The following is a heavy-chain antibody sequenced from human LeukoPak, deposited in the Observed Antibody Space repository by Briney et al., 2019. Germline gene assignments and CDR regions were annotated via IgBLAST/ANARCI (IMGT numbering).Heavy chain of an antibody. CDR1: GDSVSSNSAA. Sequence: SQTLSLTCAISGDSVSSNSAAWNWIRQSPSRGLEWLGRTYYRSKWYNDYAVSVKSRITINPDTSKNQFSLQLNSVTPEDTAVYYCAREILRRVAVAGTPLDYWGQGTLVTVSS. V-gene: IGHV6-1*01. CDR3: AREILRRVAVAGTPLDY. CDR2: TYYRSKWYN. D-gene: IGHD6-19*01. J-gene: IGHJ4*02.